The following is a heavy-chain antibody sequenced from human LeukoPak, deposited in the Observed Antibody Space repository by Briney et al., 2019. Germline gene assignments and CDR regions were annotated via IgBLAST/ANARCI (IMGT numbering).Heavy chain of an antibody. J-gene: IGHJ6*02. CDR2: KNPNSGNT. D-gene: IGHD3-10*01. CDR1: GYTFTSYD. V-gene: IGHV1-8*01. Sequence: ASVKVSCKASGYTFTSYDINWVRQATGQGLEWMGWKNPNSGNTGYAQKFQGRVTMTRNTSISTAYMELSSLRSEDTAVYYCARTLWFGESFYGMDVWGQGTTVTVSS. CDR3: ARTLWFGESFYGMDV.